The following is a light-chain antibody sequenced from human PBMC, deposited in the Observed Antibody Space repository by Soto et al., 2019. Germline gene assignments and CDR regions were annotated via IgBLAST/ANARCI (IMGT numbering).Light chain of an antibody. CDR3: QVWGSSTV. J-gene: IGLJ1*01. V-gene: IGLV3-9*01. CDR2: RDD. Sequence: SYELAQPLSVSVALGQTARITCGGDNIGFKHVHWYQQKPGQAPVLVIYRDDNRPSGIPERFSGSNSGNTATLTISRVQAGDEADYYCQVWGSSTVFGTGTKVTVL. CDR1: NIGFKH.